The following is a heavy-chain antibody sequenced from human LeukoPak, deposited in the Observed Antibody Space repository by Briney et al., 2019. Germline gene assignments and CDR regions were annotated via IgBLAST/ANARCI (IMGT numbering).Heavy chain of an antibody. J-gene: IGHJ4*02. CDR3: ARVAYDSSGYYYANY. V-gene: IGHV4-39*07. CDR2: IYYSGST. Sequence: SETLSLTCTVSGGSISSSSYYWGWIRQPPGKGLEWIGSIYYSGSTYYNPSLKSRVTISVDTSKNQFSLKLSSVTAADTAVYYSARVAYDSSGYYYANYWGQGTLVTVSS. CDR1: GGSISSSSYY. D-gene: IGHD3-22*01.